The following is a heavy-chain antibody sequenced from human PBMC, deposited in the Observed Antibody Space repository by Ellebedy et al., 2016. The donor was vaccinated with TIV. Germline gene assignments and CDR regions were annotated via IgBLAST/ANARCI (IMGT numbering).Heavy chain of an antibody. Sequence: AASVKVSCKASGGTFSSYAISWVRQAPGQGLEWMGRIIPILGIANYAQKFQGRVTMTEDTSTDTAYMELSSLRSEDTAVYYCATEAVCSSTSCYGSGWFDPWGQGTLVTVSS. V-gene: IGHV1-69*04. CDR3: ATEAVCSSTSCYGSGWFDP. D-gene: IGHD2-2*01. J-gene: IGHJ5*02. CDR1: GGTFSSYA. CDR2: IIPILGIA.